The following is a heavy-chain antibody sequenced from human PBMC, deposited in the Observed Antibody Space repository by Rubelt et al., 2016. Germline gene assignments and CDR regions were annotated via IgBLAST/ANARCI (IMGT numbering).Heavy chain of an antibody. CDR3: ARAYRNTYYQYMDG. V-gene: IGHV4-59*01. CDR2: IYHTGST. J-gene: IGHJ6*03. Sequence: QVQLQESGPGLVKPSETLSLTCTVSGDSISSYYWTWIRLPPGKRMEWIGYIYHTGSTNYNPSLKRRVTMSVDTSKNEFPLRLSSVTAADTAVYYWARAYRNTYYQYMDGWGKGTTVTISS. CDR1: GDSISSYY.